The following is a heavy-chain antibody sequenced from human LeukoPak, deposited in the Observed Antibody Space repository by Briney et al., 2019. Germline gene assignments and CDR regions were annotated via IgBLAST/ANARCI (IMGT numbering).Heavy chain of an antibody. D-gene: IGHD2-2*01. Sequence: GGSLRLSCAASGFTFDDYAMHWVRQAPGKGLEWVSGISCNSGSIGYADSVKGRFTISRDNAKNSLYLQMNSLRAEDTALYYCAKDILVGVPAATGTGYDYWGQGTLVTVSS. J-gene: IGHJ4*02. CDR2: ISCNSGSI. CDR1: GFTFDDYA. V-gene: IGHV3-9*01. CDR3: AKDILVGVPAATGTGYDY.